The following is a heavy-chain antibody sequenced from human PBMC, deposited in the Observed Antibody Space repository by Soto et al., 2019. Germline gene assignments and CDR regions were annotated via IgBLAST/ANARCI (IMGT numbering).Heavy chain of an antibody. J-gene: IGHJ4*02. Sequence: GGSLRLSCAASGFTFSGYWMSWVRQAPGKGLEWVANIKQDGSAKYYGDSVKGRFTISRDNIKKSLYLQMNSLRAEDTAVYYCARDFERVAVAGAPGYWGQGNLVTVSS. CDR3: ARDFERVAVAGAPGY. CDR2: IKQDGSAK. CDR1: GFTFSGYW. D-gene: IGHD6-19*01. V-gene: IGHV3-7*05.